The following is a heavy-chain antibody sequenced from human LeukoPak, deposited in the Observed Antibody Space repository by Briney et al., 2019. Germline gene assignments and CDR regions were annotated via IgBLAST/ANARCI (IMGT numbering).Heavy chain of an antibody. CDR3: ANYDGAPRY. V-gene: IGHV4-59*12. J-gene: IGHJ4*02. Sequence: PSETLSLTCTVSGGSISSYYWSWIRQPPGKGLEWIGYIYYTGTTNYNPSLKGRATISTDTSKNQFPLKLTSVTAADTAVYYCANYDGAPRYWGQGTLVTVPS. CDR2: IYYTGTT. CDR1: GGSISSYY. D-gene: IGHD3-22*01.